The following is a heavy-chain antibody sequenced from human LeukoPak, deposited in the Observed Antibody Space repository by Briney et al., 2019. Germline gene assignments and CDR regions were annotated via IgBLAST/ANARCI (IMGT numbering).Heavy chain of an antibody. CDR1: DGSIKDYY. J-gene: IGHJ2*01. Sequence: PSETLSLTCSVSDGSIKDYYWSWIRQTPGEGLEWSGYIFFSGRTNYNPSLKSRLTMSLDTSKNQFSLKLSSVTAADTAVYYCAILNAVKQTWDWYFDLWGRGTLATVSS. CDR3: AILNAVKQTWDWYFDL. V-gene: IGHV4-59*08. CDR2: IFFSGRT. D-gene: IGHD2-2*01.